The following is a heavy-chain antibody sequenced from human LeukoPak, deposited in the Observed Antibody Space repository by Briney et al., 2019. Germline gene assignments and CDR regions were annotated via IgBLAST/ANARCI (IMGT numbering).Heavy chain of an antibody. D-gene: IGHD3-10*01. J-gene: IGHJ4*02. CDR1: GGSISSGGYY. V-gene: IGHV4-31*03. CDR2: IYYSGST. CDR3: ARVPQLGWFGEAPFDY. Sequence: SQTLSLTCPVSGGSISSGGYYWSWIRQHPGQGLEWIGYIYYSGSTYYNPSLKSRVTISVDTSKNQFSLKLSSVTAADTAVYYCARVPQLGWFGEAPFDYWGQGTLVTVSS.